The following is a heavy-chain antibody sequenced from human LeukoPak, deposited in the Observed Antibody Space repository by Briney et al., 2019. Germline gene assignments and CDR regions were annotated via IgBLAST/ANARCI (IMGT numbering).Heavy chain of an antibody. CDR1: GLTFSSYA. D-gene: IGHD3-9*01. J-gene: IGHJ4*02. CDR3: ARGKQKRYFDWLLAPFDY. V-gene: IGHV3-30*04. Sequence: PGGSLRLSCAASGLTFSSYAMHWVRQAPGKGLEWVAVISYDGSNKYYADSVKGRFTISRDNSKNTLYLQMNSLRAEDTAVYYCARGKQKRYFDWLLAPFDYWGQGTLVTVSS. CDR2: ISYDGSNK.